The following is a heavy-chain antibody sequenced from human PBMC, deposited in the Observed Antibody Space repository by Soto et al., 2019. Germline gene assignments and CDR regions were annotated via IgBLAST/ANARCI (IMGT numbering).Heavy chain of an antibody. D-gene: IGHD5-18*01. V-gene: IGHV3-48*02. CDR3: ARGDSYSYGYYYYYGMDV. CDR2: ISSSSSTI. J-gene: IGHJ6*02. CDR1: GFTFSSYS. Sequence: GGSLRLSCAASGFTFSSYSMNWVRQAPGKGLEWVSYISSSSSTIYYADSVKGRFTISRDNAKNSLYLQMNSLRDEDTAVYYCARGDSYSYGYYYYYGMDVWGQGTTVTVSS.